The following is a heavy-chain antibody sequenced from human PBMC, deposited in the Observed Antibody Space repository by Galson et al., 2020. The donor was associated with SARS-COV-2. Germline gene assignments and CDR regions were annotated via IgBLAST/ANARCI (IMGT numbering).Heavy chain of an antibody. CDR2: IDYDGSEK. Sequence: GGSLRLSCVASGFTFSSYWMSWVRQTPGKGLEWVAIIDYDGSEKYYVDSVKGRFTISRDNAKNSLYLQINSLRAEDTAVYYCARDGTSSLNDYWGQGTLVTVS. CDR3: ARDGTSSLNDY. V-gene: IGHV3-7*03. CDR1: GFTFSSYW. J-gene: IGHJ4*02. D-gene: IGHD2-2*01.